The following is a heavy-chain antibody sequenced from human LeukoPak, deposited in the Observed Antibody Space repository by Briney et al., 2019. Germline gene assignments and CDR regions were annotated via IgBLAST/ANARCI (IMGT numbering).Heavy chain of an antibody. CDR1: GGSISINTYY. V-gene: IGHV4-39*01. D-gene: IGHD3-3*01. CDR2: ICYSGIS. J-gene: IGHJ6*03. Sequence: SETLSLTCTVSGGSISINTYYWVWIPQPPGKGLDWIVSICYSGISYYNPSLKSRFTLSVDTSKNQYPLKVSSVTAAATAVYYCARLFYDFWSGHYYYYMDVWGKGTTVTVSS. CDR3: ARLFYDFWSGHYYYYMDV.